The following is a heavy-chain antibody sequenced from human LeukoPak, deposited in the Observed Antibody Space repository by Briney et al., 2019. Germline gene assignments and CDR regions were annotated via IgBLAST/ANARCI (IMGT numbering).Heavy chain of an antibody. D-gene: IGHD3-22*01. CDR2: IKQDGSEK. J-gene: IGHJ3*02. CDR1: GFTFSSYW. V-gene: IGHV3-7*01. Sequence: PGGSLRLSCAASGFTFSSYWMSWVRQAPGKGLEWVANIKQDGSEKYYVDSVKGRFTISRDNSKNTLYLQMNSLRAEDTAVYYCAKDLYYYDSSGPGAFDIWGQGTMVTVSS. CDR3: AKDLYYYDSSGPGAFDI.